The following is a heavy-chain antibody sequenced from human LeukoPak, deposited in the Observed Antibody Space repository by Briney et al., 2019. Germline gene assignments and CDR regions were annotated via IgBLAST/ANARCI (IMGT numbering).Heavy chain of an antibody. J-gene: IGHJ6*02. CDR3: ARRAAAGTDYHYGMDV. CDR1: GFTFSSYW. Sequence: GGSLRLSCAASGFTFSSYWMHWVRQAPGKGLVWVSHINSDGSSTSYADSVKGRFTISRDNAKNTLYLQMNSLRAEDTAVYYCARRAAAGTDYHYGMDVWGQGTTVTVSS. V-gene: IGHV3-74*01. CDR2: INSDGSST. D-gene: IGHD6-13*01.